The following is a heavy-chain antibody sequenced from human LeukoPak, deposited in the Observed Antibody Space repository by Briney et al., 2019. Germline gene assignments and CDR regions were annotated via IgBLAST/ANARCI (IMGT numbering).Heavy chain of an antibody. D-gene: IGHD2-2*01. CDR2: INHSGST. V-gene: IGHV4-34*01. CDR1: GGSFSGYY. Sequence: SETLSLTCAVYGGSFSGYYWSWIRQPPGKGLEWIGEINHSGSTNYNPSLKSRVTISVDTSKDQFSLKLSSVTAADTAVYYCARSSYCSSTSCYGPYYFDYWGQGTLVTVSS. CDR3: ARSSYCSSTSCYGPYYFDY. J-gene: IGHJ4*02.